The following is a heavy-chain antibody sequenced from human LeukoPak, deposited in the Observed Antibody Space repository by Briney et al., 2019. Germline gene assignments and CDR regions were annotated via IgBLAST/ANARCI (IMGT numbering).Heavy chain of an antibody. CDR3: ARLGGYCSGTSCPAWFDP. CDR2: IYPGDSDT. Sequence: GESLKISCKGSGYSFTSYWIGWVRQMPGKGLEWMGIIYPGDSDTRYSPSFQGQVTISADKSISTAYLQWSSLKASDTAMYYCARLGGYCSGTSCPAWFDPWGQGTLVTVSS. CDR1: GYSFTSYW. D-gene: IGHD2-2*01. V-gene: IGHV5-51*01. J-gene: IGHJ5*02.